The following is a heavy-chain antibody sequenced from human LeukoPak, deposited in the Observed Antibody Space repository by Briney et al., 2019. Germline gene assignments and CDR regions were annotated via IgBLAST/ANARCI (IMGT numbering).Heavy chain of an antibody. D-gene: IGHD5-18*01. Sequence: GGSLRLSCAASGFTFSSYAMSWVRQAPGKGLEWVSAISGSGGSTYYADSVKGRFTISRDNSKNTLYLQMNSLRAEDTAVYYCAKDGPLGYSYGYNWFDPWGQGTLVTVSS. J-gene: IGHJ5*02. CDR1: GFTFSSYA. V-gene: IGHV3-23*01. CDR3: AKDGPLGYSYGYNWFDP. CDR2: ISGSGGST.